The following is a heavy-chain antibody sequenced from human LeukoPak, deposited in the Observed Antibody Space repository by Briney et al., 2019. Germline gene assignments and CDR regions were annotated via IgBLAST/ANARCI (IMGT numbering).Heavy chain of an antibody. D-gene: IGHD6-13*01. J-gene: IGHJ5*02. CDR3: ASSSSWYGDTWVHWFDP. Sequence: SVKVSCKTSGGTFNNSAISWVRQAPGQGLEWMGGIIPIFGTANYAQKFQGRVTITTDESTSTAYMELSSLRSEDTAVYYCASSSSWYGDTWVHWFDPWGQGTLVTVSS. V-gene: IGHV1-69*05. CDR1: GGTFNNSA. CDR2: IIPIFGTA.